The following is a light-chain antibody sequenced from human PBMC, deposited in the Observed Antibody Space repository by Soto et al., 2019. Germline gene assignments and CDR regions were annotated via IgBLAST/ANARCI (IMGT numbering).Light chain of an antibody. CDR1: QSVSSN. CDR2: GAS. CDR3: QQYNNWPLT. J-gene: IGKJ4*01. V-gene: IGKV3-15*01. Sequence: EIVMTQSPATLSVSPGERATLSCRASQSVSSNLAWYQQKPGQAPRLLIYGASTRATGIPARFSGSGSGTDFPLISSIQHSDVVAYYYCQQYNNWPLTFGEGTKVEIK.